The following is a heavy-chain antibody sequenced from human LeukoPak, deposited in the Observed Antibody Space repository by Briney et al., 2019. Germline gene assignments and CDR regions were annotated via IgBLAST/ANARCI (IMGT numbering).Heavy chain of an antibody. J-gene: IGHJ4*02. CDR2: IIPIFGTA. V-gene: IGHV1-69*01. D-gene: IGHD5-18*01. CDR3: AVDVDTAMVYYFDY. Sequence: AASVKVSCKASGGTFSSYAISWVRQAPGQGLEWMGGIIPIFGTANYAQKFQGRVTITADESTSTAYMELSSLRSEDTAVYYCAVDVDTAMVYYFDYWGQGTLVTVSS. CDR1: GGTFSSYA.